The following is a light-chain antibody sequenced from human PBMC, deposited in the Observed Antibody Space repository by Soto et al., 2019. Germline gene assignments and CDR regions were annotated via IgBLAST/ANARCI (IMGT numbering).Light chain of an antibody. CDR3: QQFNSDLFT. CDR2: DAS. Sequence: AIQLTQSPSSLSASVGDRVTITCRASQGISSALAWYQQKPGKAPNLLIYDASSLESGVPSRFSGSGSGTDFTLTISSLQPEDFATYFCQQFNSDLFTFGPGTKVDVK. V-gene: IGKV1-13*02. CDR1: QGISSA. J-gene: IGKJ3*01.